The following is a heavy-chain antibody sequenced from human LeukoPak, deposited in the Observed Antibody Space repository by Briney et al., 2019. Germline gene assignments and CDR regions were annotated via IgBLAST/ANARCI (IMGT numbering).Heavy chain of an antibody. J-gene: IGHJ4*02. CDR3: VRGGSYHVIDF. CDR1: GGSFSVGDYY. V-gene: IGHV4-30-4*01. CDR2: IYHTGSN. D-gene: IGHD3-16*02. Sequence: PSQTLFLTCTVSGGSFSVGDYYWSWIRQPPGKGLEWIAYIYHTGSNFVNPSLKSRGLISVDTPKNQFYLKLTSVTAADAAVYYCVRGGSYHVIDFWGQGTLVTVSS.